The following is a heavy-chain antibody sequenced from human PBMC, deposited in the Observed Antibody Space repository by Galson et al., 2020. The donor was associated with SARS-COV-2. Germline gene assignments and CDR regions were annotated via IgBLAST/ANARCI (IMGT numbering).Heavy chain of an antibody. J-gene: IGHJ4*02. CDR2: ISRDSTYI. CDR3: SGMSGNDVDY. CDR1: GFTFSAYA. Sequence: GGSLRLSCAASGFTFSAYAMDWVRQAPGKGLEWVSSISRDSTYIYYADSVKGRFTISRDHATRTLYLQVNSLRAEYTAVYYCSGMSGNDVDYWGQGTLVTVSS. V-gene: IGHV3-21*01. D-gene: IGHD5-12*01.